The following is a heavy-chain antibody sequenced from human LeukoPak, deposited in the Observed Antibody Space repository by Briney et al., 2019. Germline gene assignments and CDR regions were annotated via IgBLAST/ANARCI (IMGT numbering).Heavy chain of an antibody. CDR3: ARALRSKGAFDI. Sequence: PSQTLSLTCTVSGGSISSGGYYWSWIRQHPGKGLEWIGYIYYSGSTYYNPSLKSRVTISVDTSKNQFSLKLSSVTAAGTAVYYCARALRSKGAFDIWGQGTMVTVSS. J-gene: IGHJ3*02. CDR1: GGSISSGGYY. V-gene: IGHV4-31*03. CDR2: IYYSGST. D-gene: IGHD4-11*01.